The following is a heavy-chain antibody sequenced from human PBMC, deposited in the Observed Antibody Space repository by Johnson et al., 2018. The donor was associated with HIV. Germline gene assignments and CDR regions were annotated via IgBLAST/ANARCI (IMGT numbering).Heavy chain of an antibody. D-gene: IGHD6-13*01. J-gene: IGHJ3*02. V-gene: IGHV3-74*01. Sequence: VQLVESGGGLVQPGGSLRLSCAASGFTFSSYWMHWVRQAPGKGLVWVSRINSDGSSTSYADSVKGRFTISRDNAKNTLYRQMNSLRAEDTALYYCARDRADSSSWFTAFDIWGQGTMVTVSS. CDR2: INSDGSST. CDR1: GFTFSSYW. CDR3: ARDRADSSSWFTAFDI.